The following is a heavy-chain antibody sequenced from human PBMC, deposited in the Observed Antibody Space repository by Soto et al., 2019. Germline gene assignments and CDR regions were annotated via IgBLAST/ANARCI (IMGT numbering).Heavy chain of an antibody. J-gene: IGHJ4*02. CDR1: GGSFSGYY. D-gene: IGHD5-18*01. V-gene: IGHV4-34*01. CDR2: INQSGST. Sequence: QVQLQQLGAGLLKPSETLSLTCAVYGGSFSGYYWSWIRQPPGKGLEWIGEINQSGSTNYNPSLKSRVTISGDTSKNQFSLKLSSVTAADTAVYYCARGKRGGYSYGSLDYWGQGTLVTVSS. CDR3: ARGKRGGYSYGSLDY.